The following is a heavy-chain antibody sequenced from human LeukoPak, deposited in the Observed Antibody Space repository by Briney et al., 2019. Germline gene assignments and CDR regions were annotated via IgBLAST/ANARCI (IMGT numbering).Heavy chain of an antibody. D-gene: IGHD6-13*01. Sequence: PSETLSLTCTVSGGSISSYYWSWIRQPPGKGLEWIGYIYYSGSTNYNPSLKSRVTISVDTSKNQFSLKLSSVTAADSAVYYCARIGSSSCIDYWGQGTLVTVSS. CDR2: IYYSGST. J-gene: IGHJ4*02. CDR1: GGSISSYY. V-gene: IGHV4-59*01. CDR3: ARIGSSSCIDY.